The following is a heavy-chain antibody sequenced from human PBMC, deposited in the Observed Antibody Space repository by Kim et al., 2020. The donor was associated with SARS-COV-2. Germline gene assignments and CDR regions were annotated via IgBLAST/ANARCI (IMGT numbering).Heavy chain of an antibody. D-gene: IGHD2-21*02. CDR1: GFTFSSYA. CDR2: ISGSGGST. CDR3: AKDGRAYCGGDCLAGLADY. Sequence: GGSLRLSCAASGFTFSSYAMSWVRQAPGKGLEWVSAISGSGGSTYYADSVKGRFTISRDNSKNTLYLQMNSLRAEDTAVYYCAKDGRAYCGGDCLAGLADYGGQGTLVTVSS. J-gene: IGHJ4*02. V-gene: IGHV3-23*01.